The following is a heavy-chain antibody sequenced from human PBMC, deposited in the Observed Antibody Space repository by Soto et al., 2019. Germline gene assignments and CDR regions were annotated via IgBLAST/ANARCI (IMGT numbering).Heavy chain of an antibody. CDR1: GFTFSDYA. CDR2: VSHDGRNT. V-gene: IGHV3-30*18. CDR3: AKGGRQWLVTSDFNY. J-gene: IGHJ4*02. Sequence: VQLVESGGGVVQPGRSLRLSCADSGFTFSDYAMHWVRQAPGKGLEWVAVVSHDGRNTHYADSVKGRFTISRDSSKNTASLEMTSLRAEDTAVYYCAKGGRQWLVTSDFNYWGQGALVTVSS. D-gene: IGHD6-19*01.